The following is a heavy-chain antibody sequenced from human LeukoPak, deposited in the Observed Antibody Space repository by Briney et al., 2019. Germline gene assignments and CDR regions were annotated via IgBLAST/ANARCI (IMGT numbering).Heavy chain of an antibody. CDR3: ARVVKIDY. D-gene: IGHD3-22*01. J-gene: IGHJ4*02. CDR1: GFTFSSYS. V-gene: IGHV3-21*04. Sequence: GGSLRLSCAASGFTFSSYSMNWVRQAPGKGLEWVSSISSSSSYIYYADSVKGRFTISRDNSKNTLYLQMNGLRAEDAAVYYCARVVKIDYWGQGTLVTVSS. CDR2: ISSSSSYI.